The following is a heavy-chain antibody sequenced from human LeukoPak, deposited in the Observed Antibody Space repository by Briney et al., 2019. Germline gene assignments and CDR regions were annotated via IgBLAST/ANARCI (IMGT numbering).Heavy chain of an antibody. D-gene: IGHD6-13*01. CDR2: IYTSGST. Sequence: SETLSLTRTVSGGSISSYYWSWLRQPAGKGLEWIGRIYTSGSTKYNPSLKSRVTMSVDTSKNQFSLKLSSVTAADTAVYYCARGQYSSSWYGDAFDIWGQGTMVTVSS. CDR1: GGSISSYY. J-gene: IGHJ3*02. CDR3: ARGQYSSSWYGDAFDI. V-gene: IGHV4-4*07.